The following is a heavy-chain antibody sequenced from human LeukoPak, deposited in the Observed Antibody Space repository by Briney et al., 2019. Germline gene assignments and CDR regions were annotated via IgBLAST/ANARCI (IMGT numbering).Heavy chain of an antibody. Sequence: PSETLSLTCAVYGGSFSGYYWSWIRQPPGKGLEWIGEINHSGSTNYNPSLKSRVTISVDTSKNQFSLKLSSVTAADTAVYYCARGHDGVEITFGGAYYFDYWGQGTLVTVSS. J-gene: IGHJ4*02. D-gene: IGHD3-16*01. CDR3: ARGHDGVEITFGGAYYFDY. V-gene: IGHV4-34*01. CDR2: INHSGST. CDR1: GGSFSGYY.